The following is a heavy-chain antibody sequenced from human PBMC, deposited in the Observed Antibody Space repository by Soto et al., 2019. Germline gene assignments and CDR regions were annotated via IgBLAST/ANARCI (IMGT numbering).Heavy chain of an antibody. CDR2: IWYGGSNK. CDR3: ATNYGSGSHYFHY. Sequence: QVQLVESGGGVVQPGRSLRLSCAASGFTFSSYGMHWVRQAPGKGLEWVADIWYGGSNKYYAYSVKGRFTLSRYNSKNTLYMQLNSRRGEDTAVYYWATNYGSGSHYFHYWGQGTLGTVSS. J-gene: IGHJ4*02. D-gene: IGHD3-10*01. V-gene: IGHV3-33*01. CDR1: GFTFSSYG.